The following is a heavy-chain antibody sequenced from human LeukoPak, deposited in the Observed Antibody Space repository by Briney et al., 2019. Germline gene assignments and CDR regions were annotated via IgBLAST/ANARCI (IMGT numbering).Heavy chain of an antibody. D-gene: IGHD3-10*01. CDR3: ARDLGSGSYYYFDY. V-gene: IGHV4-4*07. CDR2: IYTSGST. J-gene: IGHJ4*02. CDR1: GGSISSYY. Sequence: SSETLSLTCTVSGGSISSYYWSWIRQPAGKGLEWIGRIYTSGSTNYNPSLKSRVTMSVDTSKYQFSLKLSSVTAADTAVYYCARDLGSGSYYYFDYWGQGTLVTVSS.